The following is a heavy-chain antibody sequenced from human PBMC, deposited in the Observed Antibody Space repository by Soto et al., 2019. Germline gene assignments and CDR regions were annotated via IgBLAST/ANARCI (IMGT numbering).Heavy chain of an antibody. CDR3: ARQEYSGYDTDRQRNFDY. V-gene: IGHV5-51*01. D-gene: IGHD5-12*01. Sequence: GESLKISCKGSGYSFTSYWIGWVRQMPGKGLEWMGIIYPGDSDTRYSPSFQGQVTISADKSISTAYLQWSSLKASDTAMYYCARQEYSGYDTDRQRNFDYWGQGTLVTVSS. J-gene: IGHJ4*02. CDR2: IYPGDSDT. CDR1: GYSFTSYW.